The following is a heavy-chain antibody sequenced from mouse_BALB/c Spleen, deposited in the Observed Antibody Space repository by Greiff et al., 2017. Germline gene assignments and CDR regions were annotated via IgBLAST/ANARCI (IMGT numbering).Heavy chain of an antibody. CDR2: INPSTGYT. V-gene: IGHV1-7*01. D-gene: IGHD4-1*01. J-gene: IGHJ2*01. CDR1: GYTFTSYW. CDR3: ARNWEDY. Sequence: VHLVESGAELAKPGASVKMSCKASGYTFTSYWMHWVKQRPGQGLEWIGYINPSTGYTEYNQKFKDKATLTADKSSSTAYMQLSSLTSEDSAVYYCARNWEDYWGQGTTLTVSS.